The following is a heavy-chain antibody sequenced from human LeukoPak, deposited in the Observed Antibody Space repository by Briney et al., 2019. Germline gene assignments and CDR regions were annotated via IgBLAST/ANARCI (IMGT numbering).Heavy chain of an antibody. CDR2: IIPIFGTA. V-gene: IGHV1-69*06. J-gene: IGHJ3*02. CDR3: ARVPIITMVRGVIPGEADAFDI. D-gene: IGHD3-10*01. CDR1: GGTFSSYA. Sequence: ASVKVSCKASGGTFSSYAISWVRQAPGQGLEWMGGIIPIFGTANYAQKFQGRVTITADKSTSTAYMELSSLRSEDTAVYYCARVPIITMVRGVIPGEADAFDIWGQGTMVTVSS.